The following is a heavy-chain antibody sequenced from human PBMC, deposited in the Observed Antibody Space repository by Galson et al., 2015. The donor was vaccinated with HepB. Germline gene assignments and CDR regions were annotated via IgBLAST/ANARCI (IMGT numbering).Heavy chain of an antibody. J-gene: IGHJ5*02. V-gene: IGHV4-4*02. CDR3: TRDLFGGHNWFDP. CDR2: IYHSGRT. Sequence: TLSLTCAVSGGSITSTNWWSWVRQPPGMGLEWIGEIYHSGRTNYNPSLKSRVSISVDKSTNQFSLRLSSVTAADTAVYYCTRDLFGGHNWFDPWGQGTLVIVSS. CDR1: GGSITSTNW. D-gene: IGHD3-16*01.